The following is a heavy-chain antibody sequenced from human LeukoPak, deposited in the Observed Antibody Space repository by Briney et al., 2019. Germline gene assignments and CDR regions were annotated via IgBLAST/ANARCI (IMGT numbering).Heavy chain of an antibody. Sequence: ASVKVSCKASGYTFTSYGISWVRQAPGQGLEWMGWISAYNGNTNCAQKLQGRVTMTTDTSTSTAYMELRSLRSDDTAVYYCARDNGPGYDILTGYYRGFDYWGQGTLVTVSS. J-gene: IGHJ4*02. V-gene: IGHV1-18*01. D-gene: IGHD3-9*01. CDR3: ARDNGPGYDILTGYYRGFDY. CDR1: GYTFTSYG. CDR2: ISAYNGNT.